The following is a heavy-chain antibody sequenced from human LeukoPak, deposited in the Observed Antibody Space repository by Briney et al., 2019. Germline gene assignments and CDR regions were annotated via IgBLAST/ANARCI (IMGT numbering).Heavy chain of an antibody. Sequence: PSETLSLTCAVYGGSFSGYYWSWIRQPPGKGLEWIGEINHSGSTNYNPSLKSRVTISVDKSKNQFSLKLSSVTAADTAVYYCARHAYYYDRSGSYEAFDIWGQGTMVTVSS. V-gene: IGHV4-34*01. J-gene: IGHJ3*02. CDR2: INHSGST. CDR3: ARHAYYYDRSGSYEAFDI. D-gene: IGHD3-22*01. CDR1: GGSFSGYY.